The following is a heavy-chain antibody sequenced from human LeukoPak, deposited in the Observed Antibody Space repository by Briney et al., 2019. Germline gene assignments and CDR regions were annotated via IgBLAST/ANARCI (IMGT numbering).Heavy chain of an antibody. V-gene: IGHV3-7*01. CDR2: IKQDGSEK. CDR1: GFTFTKYW. Sequence: PGGSLRLSCAASGFTFTKYWMTWVRQAPGKGLEWVANIKQDGSEKYYVESVKGRFTISRDNAKNSLYLQVNSLRAEDTAVYYCARVTPRGGYSSGWYSSLKEHGMDVWGQGTTVTVSS. J-gene: IGHJ6*02. D-gene: IGHD6-19*01. CDR3: ARVTPRGGYSSGWYSSLKEHGMDV.